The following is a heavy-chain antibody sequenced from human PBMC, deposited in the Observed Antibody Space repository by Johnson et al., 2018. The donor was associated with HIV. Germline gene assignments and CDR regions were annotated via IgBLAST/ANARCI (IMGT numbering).Heavy chain of an antibody. CDR2: ISGSGGST. V-gene: IGHV3-23*04. J-gene: IGHJ3*02. D-gene: IGHD3-16*01. CDR3: AKPPSMGADAFDI. Sequence: MLLVESGGALVQPGGSLRLSCAGSGFNVSDKYMSWVRQAPGKGLEWVSAISGSGGSTYYADSVKGRFTISRDNSKNALYLQMNSVRPEDAAVYYCAKPPSMGADAFDIWGQGTMVTVSS. CDR1: GFNVSDKY.